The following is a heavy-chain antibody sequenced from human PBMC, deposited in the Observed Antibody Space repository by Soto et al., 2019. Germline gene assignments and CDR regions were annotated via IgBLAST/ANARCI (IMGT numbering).Heavy chain of an antibody. CDR2: INVYNGNT. V-gene: IGHV1-18*01. Sequence: QVQLVQSGGEVKKPGASVKVSCKASGYTFTNYGISWVRQAPGQGLEWMGWINVYNGNTKYAQKVQGRVTMTTDTATSTADMGLRSLRSDDTAVYYCARGVGSGSNYNQYNWFDPWGQGTLVTVSS. CDR1: GYTFTNYG. D-gene: IGHD3-10*01. CDR3: ARGVGSGSNYNQYNWFDP. J-gene: IGHJ5*02.